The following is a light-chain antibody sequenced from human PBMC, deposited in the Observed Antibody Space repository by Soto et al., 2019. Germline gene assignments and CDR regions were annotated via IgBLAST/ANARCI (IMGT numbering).Light chain of an antibody. Sequence: DLVMTQTPLSSPVTLGQPASISCSSSQSLVHSDGSTCWSCLHQMPGQPPRLRIHKISNRFSGVPHTFSGSGAETYFTLKISTVEAEDVGVYYCMQATQFPWTFGRGTEVEIK. CDR3: MQATQFPWT. J-gene: IGKJ1*01. CDR2: KIS. V-gene: IGKV2-24*01. CDR1: QSLVHSDGSTC.